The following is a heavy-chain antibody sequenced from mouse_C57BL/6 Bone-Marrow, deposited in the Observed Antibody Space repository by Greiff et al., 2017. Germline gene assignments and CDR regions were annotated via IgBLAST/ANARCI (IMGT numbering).Heavy chain of an antibody. D-gene: IGHD1-1*01. V-gene: IGHV3-6*01. Sequence: EVQLQQSGPGLVKPSQSLSLTCSVTGFSITSGYYWNWIRQLPGNILEWMGYISYDGSTNYNPSLKNRISITRDTSENQFFLKLNSVTTEYTATYNCAREVSYYYGSSLYGYFDFWGTGTTVTVSA. J-gene: IGHJ1*03. CDR1: GFSITSGYY. CDR2: ISYDGST. CDR3: AREVSYYYGSSLYGYFDF.